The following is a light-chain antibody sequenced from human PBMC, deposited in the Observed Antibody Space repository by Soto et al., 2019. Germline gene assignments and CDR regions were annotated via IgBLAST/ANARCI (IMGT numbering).Light chain of an antibody. V-gene: IGLV1-47*01. Sequence: VLTQPPSASGTPGQRVTISCSGSSSNIGNNYVYWYKHLPGTAPKLLIYRNSQRPSGVPDRFSGSKSGTSASLAIGGLRPEDEADYYCAAWDDSLSVDYVFGTGTKVTV. CDR1: SSNIGNNY. J-gene: IGLJ1*01. CDR3: AAWDDSLSVDYV. CDR2: RNS.